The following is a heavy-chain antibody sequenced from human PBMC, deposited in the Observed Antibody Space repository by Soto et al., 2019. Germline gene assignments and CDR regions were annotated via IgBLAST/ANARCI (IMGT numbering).Heavy chain of an antibody. D-gene: IGHD2-15*01. J-gene: IGHJ6*03. CDR2: ISSSSSTI. CDR3: AREEGYCSGGNCYPQHIQYNYYMDV. V-gene: IGHV3-48*01. Sequence: EVQLVESGGGLVQPGGSLRLSCAASGFTFSTYNMNWVRQAPGKGLEWVSYISSSSSTIYYAESVKGRFTISRDNGKNSLYLQMNGMRAEDTAVYYCAREEGYCSGGNCYPQHIQYNYYMDVWGKGATVTVSS. CDR1: GFTFSTYN.